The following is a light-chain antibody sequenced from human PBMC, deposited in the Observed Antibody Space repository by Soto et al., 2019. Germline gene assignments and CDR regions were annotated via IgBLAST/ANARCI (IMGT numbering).Light chain of an antibody. CDR2: GAS. Sequence: EILMAQSRSTLSVSPVEIATLSCRASQSVSSNLAWYQQKPGQAPRLLIYGASSRATGIPDRFSGSGSGTDFTLTISRLEPEDFAVYYCHQYGSSPTFGQGTRLEIK. CDR1: QSVSSN. CDR3: HQYGSSPT. J-gene: IGKJ5*01. V-gene: IGKV3-20*01.